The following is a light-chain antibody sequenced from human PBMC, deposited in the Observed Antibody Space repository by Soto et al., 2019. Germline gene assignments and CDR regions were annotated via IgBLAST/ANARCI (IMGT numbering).Light chain of an antibody. J-gene: IGLJ1*01. CDR1: SSNIRAGYD. V-gene: IGLV1-40*01. CDR2: ANN. CDR3: QSYDSSISGYV. Sequence: VLTQPPSVSGAPGQRVTISGTGISSNIRAGYDVHWYQQLPGTAPKLLIYANNNRPPGVPDRFSCSKSGTSASLAITGLQAEDEADYYCQSYDSSISGYVFGIGTKVTVL.